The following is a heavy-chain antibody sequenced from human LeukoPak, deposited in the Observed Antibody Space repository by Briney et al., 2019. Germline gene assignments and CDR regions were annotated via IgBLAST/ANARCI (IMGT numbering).Heavy chain of an antibody. J-gene: IGHJ6*03. Sequence: SETLSLTCTVSGGSISRYYWSWIRQPAGKGLEWIGRIYTSGSTNYNPSLKSRVTMSVDTSKNQFSLKLSSVTAADTAVYYCARDMWELLPSYYYYMDVWGKGTTVTVSS. V-gene: IGHV4-4*07. D-gene: IGHD1-26*01. CDR2: IYTSGST. CDR1: GGSISRYY. CDR3: ARDMWELLPSYYYYMDV.